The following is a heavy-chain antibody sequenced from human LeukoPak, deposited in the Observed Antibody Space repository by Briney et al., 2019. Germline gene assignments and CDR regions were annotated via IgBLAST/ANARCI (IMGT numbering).Heavy chain of an antibody. V-gene: IGHV4-30-2*01. CDR1: GGSISSGGYS. CDR2: IYHSGST. CDR3: ARVPLSSWYYFDY. Sequence: SQTLSLTCAVSGGSISSGGYSWSWIRQPPGKGLEWIGYIYHSGSTYYNPSLQSRVTISVDRSKNQFSLKLSSVTAADTAVYYCARVPLSSWYYFDYWGQGTLVTVSS. D-gene: IGHD6-13*01. J-gene: IGHJ4*02.